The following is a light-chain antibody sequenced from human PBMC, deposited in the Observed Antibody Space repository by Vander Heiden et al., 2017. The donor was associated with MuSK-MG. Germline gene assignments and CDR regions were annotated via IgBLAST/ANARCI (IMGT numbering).Light chain of an antibody. CDR1: SSNIVVSYD. Sequence: QSVLTQPPSVSGAPGQWVTISCIGSSSNIVVSYDVHWYQQLPGTAPKLRSYGNSNPPSGVPDRFSGSKSGTSASLAITGLQAEDEADYYCQSYDSSLSGSYVFGTGTKVTVL. J-gene: IGLJ1*01. CDR2: GNS. V-gene: IGLV1-40*01. CDR3: QSYDSSLSGSYV.